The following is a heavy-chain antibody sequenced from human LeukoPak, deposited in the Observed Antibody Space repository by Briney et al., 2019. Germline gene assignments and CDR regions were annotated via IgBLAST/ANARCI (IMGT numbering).Heavy chain of an antibody. CDR2: IYYSGST. CDR1: GGSISSYY. J-gene: IGHJ5*02. D-gene: IGHD6-13*01. CDR3: ARDSSSWYHNWFDP. Sequence: SETLPLTCTVSGGSISSYYWSWIRQPPGKGLEWIGYIYYSGSTNYNPSLKSRVTISVDTSKNQFSLKLSSVTAADTAVYYCARDSSSWYHNWFDPWGQGTLVTVSS. V-gene: IGHV4-59*01.